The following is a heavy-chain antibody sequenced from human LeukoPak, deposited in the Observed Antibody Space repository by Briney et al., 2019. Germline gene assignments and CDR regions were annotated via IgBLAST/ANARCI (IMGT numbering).Heavy chain of an antibody. Sequence: SGTLSLTCAVSGGSISSSNWWSWVRQPPGKGLEWIGEIYHSGSTNYNPSLKSRVTISVDKSKNQFSLNLDSVTAADTAVYFCARARATMIRGVNAALDIWGQGTMVTVSS. CDR1: GGSISSSNW. D-gene: IGHD3-10*01. CDR2: IYHSGST. V-gene: IGHV4-4*02. J-gene: IGHJ3*02. CDR3: ARARATMIRGVNAALDI.